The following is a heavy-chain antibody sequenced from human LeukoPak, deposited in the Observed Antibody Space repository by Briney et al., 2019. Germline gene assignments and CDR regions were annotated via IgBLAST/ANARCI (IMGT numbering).Heavy chain of an antibody. CDR2: MNPKRGNT. V-gene: IGHV1-8*01. J-gene: IGHJ6*03. D-gene: IGHD1-20*01. CDR1: GYTFTRYD. CDR3: ARAPYNWNYYYYYMDV. Sequence: ASVKVSCKASGYTFTRYDINGVRQATGQGGEGMGWMNPKRGNTGYAQKFQGRVTMTRNTSISTAYMELSSLRSEDTAVYYCARAPYNWNYYYYYMDVWGKGTTVTVSS.